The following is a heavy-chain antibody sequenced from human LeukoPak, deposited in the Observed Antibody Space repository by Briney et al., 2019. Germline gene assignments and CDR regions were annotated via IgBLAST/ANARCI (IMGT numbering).Heavy chain of an antibody. D-gene: IGHD1-1*01. V-gene: IGHV5-51*01. J-gene: IGHJ6*04. CDR1: GYRFIDYW. Sequence: GESLKISCKGSGYRFIDYWIGWVRQMPGKGLEWMGIVYPGDSDTRYSLSFQGQVTISVDKSISAAYLQWSRLKASDTAIYYCARRGWYNYNYYGMDVWGKGTTVTVSS. CDR2: VYPGDSDT. CDR3: ARRGWYNYNYYGMDV.